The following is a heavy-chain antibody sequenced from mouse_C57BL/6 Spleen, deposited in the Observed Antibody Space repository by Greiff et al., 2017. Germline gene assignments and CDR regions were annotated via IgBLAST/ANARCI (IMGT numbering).Heavy chain of an antibody. CDR1: GFTFSSYA. CDR2: ISDGGSYT. CDR3: ARGTTVVDRYWYFDV. V-gene: IGHV5-4*03. Sequence: EVKLMESGGGLVKPGGSLKLSCAASGFTFSSYAMSWVRQTPEKRLEWVATISDGGSYTYYPDNVKGRFTLSRDNATNNLYLQMSQLKSEDTAMYYGARGTTVVDRYWYFDVWGTGTTVTVSS. D-gene: IGHD1-1*01. J-gene: IGHJ1*03.